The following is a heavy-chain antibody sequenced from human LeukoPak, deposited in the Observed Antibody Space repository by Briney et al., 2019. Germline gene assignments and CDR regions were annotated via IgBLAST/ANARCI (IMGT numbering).Heavy chain of an antibody. CDR3: TGGNPRPFDY. V-gene: IGHV3-53*01. J-gene: IGHJ4*02. CDR1: GLIVSTNY. CDR2: IYIDKTI. D-gene: IGHD3-16*01. Sequence: PGGSLRLSCAGSGLIVSTNYMTWVRQAPGQGPEWVSIIYIDKTIYYADSVKGRFTISRDNSKNTVYLQMSSLTVGDTATYFCTGGNPRPFDYWGQGTLVTVSS.